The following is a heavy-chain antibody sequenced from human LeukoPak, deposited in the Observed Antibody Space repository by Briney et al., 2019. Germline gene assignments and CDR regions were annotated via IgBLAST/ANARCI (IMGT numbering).Heavy chain of an antibody. J-gene: IGHJ3*02. Sequence: VASVKVSCKVSGYTLTELSMHWVRQAPGKGLEWMGGFDPEDGETIYAQKFQGRVTMTEDTSTDTAYMELSSLRSEDTAVYYCATEVYCGGDCYSGDAFDIWGQGTMVTVSS. D-gene: IGHD2-21*02. CDR3: ATEVYCGGDCYSGDAFDI. V-gene: IGHV1-24*01. CDR2: FDPEDGET. CDR1: GYTLTELS.